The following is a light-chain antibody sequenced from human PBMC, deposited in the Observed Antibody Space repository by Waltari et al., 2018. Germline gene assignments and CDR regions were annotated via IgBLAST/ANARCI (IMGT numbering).Light chain of an antibody. CDR3: SSYTSSKSVV. V-gene: IGLV2-14*01. J-gene: IGLJ2*01. CDR1: TNDLGSYNY. Sequence: SALTQPRSVSGSPGQSVTISCTGTTNDLGSYNYVSWYQQHPGKAPKLMIYEVSNRPSGVSNRFSGSKSGNTASLTISGLQAEDEADYYCSSYTSSKSVVFGGGTKMTVL. CDR2: EVS.